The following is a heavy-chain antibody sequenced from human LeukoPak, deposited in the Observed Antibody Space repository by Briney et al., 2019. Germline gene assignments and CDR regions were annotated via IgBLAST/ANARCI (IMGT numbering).Heavy chain of an antibody. Sequence: SETLSLTCTVSGGSISSYYWSWIRQPPGKGLEWIGYIHYTGSTNYNPSLKSRVTISVDTSKNQFSLKLSSVTTADTAIYYCARGGYYGSGNDFRFDPWGQGTLVTVSS. CDR1: GGSISSYY. V-gene: IGHV4-59*01. J-gene: IGHJ5*02. CDR3: ARGGYYGSGNDFRFDP. CDR2: IHYTGST. D-gene: IGHD3-10*01.